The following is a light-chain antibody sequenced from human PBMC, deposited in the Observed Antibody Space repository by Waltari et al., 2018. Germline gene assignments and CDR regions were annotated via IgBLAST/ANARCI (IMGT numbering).Light chain of an antibody. CDR1: QSIRSS. CDR3: QQYEAYALT. V-gene: IGKV1-5*03. CDR2: EAS. J-gene: IGKJ4*01. Sequence: DIQMTQSPSTLSASVDDRVTITCRPSQSIRSSLAWYQQKPGKAPTFLIYEASSLESGVPSRFSGSGSGTEFTITISRLQPDDFATYFCQQYEAYALTFGGGTKVEIK.